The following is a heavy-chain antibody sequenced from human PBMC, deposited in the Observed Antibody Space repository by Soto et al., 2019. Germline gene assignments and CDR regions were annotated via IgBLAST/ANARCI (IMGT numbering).Heavy chain of an antibody. J-gene: IGHJ3*02. V-gene: IGHV3-30*05. CDR1: GFMFSGFG. CDR2: ISKDGSKK. D-gene: IGHD3-10*01. CDR3: ANPSGYYFGLGSHDEASDM. Sequence: SLRLSCAASGFMFSGFGVHWVRQAPGKGLQWVAGISKDGSKKYYGGSVKGRFTISRDNSRKTLYLQMNGLRAEGTAVYYCANPSGYYFGLGSHDEASDMWGQGTVVTVSS.